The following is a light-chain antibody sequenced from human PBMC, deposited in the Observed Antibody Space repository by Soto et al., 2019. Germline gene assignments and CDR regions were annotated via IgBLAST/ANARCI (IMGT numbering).Light chain of an antibody. CDR3: HQCSSSHPFT. CDR1: QSVTSTY. V-gene: IGKV3-20*01. J-gene: IGKJ4*01. Sequence: IVLTQSPGTLSVSPGERVTLSCRASQSVTSTYLAWYQQKPGQAPRLLIYGASTRASGIPDRLSGSGSGTDFTLTISRLEPEDFAVYYCHQCSSSHPFTFGGGTKVEIK. CDR2: GAS.